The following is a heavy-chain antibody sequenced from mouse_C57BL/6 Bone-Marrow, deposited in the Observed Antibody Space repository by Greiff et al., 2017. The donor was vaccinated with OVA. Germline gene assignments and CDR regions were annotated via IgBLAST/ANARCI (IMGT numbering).Heavy chain of an antibody. CDR1: GFSFNSDCY. D-gene: IGHD2-1*01. V-gene: IGHV3-3*01. CDR3: ARGVYNYYAMDY. J-gene: IGHJ4*01. Sequence: EVQGVESGPSLVRPSQTLSLTCTVTGFSFNSDCYWILIRQFPGNQLEYIGYTCYSGITYYNPSLESRTYLTRNTSKNQFSLKLSSVTTEDTATYYGARGVYNYYAMDYWGQGTSVTVSS. CDR2: TCYSGIT.